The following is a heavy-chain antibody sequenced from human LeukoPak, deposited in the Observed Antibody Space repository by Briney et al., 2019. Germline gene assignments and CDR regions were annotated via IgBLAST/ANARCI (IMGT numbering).Heavy chain of an antibody. CDR1: GGTFSNYD. D-gene: IGHD6-13*01. Sequence: ASVTVSLTTSGGTFSNYDIMWLRQPPGPRPEWMGGTIPMYATPNYAQNLQGRGTITTDDSTSTVYMELTSLRSDDTAVYYCARARSASRRSDAFDAWGQGTLVTVSS. CDR2: TIPMYATP. CDR3: ARARSASRRSDAFDA. V-gene: IGHV1-69*05. J-gene: IGHJ3*01.